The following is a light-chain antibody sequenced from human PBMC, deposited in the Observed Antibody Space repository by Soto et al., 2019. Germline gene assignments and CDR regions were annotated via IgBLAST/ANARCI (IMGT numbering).Light chain of an antibody. CDR3: SSYTSSQAYV. Sequence: QSALTQPASVSGSPGESITISCTGTGSDVGDYDYVSWYQHHPGKAPKLMIYEVSNRPSGVSNRFSGSKSGNTASLTISVLQAEDEADYFCSSYTSSQAYVFGTETKLTVL. CDR1: GSDVGDYDY. V-gene: IGLV2-14*01. J-gene: IGLJ1*01. CDR2: EVS.